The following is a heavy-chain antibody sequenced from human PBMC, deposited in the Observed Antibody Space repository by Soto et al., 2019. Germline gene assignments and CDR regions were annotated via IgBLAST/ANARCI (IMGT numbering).Heavy chain of an antibody. Sequence: EVQLVESGGNLVLPGGSLRLSCAASGFTFSSYWMYWVRQAPGMGLVWVSRVNPDGSVTSYADSVKGRFTVSRDNAKNMLYLQMNNLRVEDTAIYYCAKDISSIPESWGQGTLVTVSS. D-gene: IGHD3-3*02. CDR3: AKDISSIPES. J-gene: IGHJ4*02. V-gene: IGHV3-74*01. CDR1: GFTFSSYW. CDR2: VNPDGSVT.